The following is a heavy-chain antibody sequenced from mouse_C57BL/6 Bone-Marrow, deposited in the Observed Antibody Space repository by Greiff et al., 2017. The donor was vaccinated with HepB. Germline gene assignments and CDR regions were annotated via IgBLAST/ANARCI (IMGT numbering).Heavy chain of an antibody. J-gene: IGHJ3*01. V-gene: IGHV1-81*01. CDR3: AREGWLLPFAY. CDR1: GYTFTSYG. Sequence: QVHVKQSGAELARPGASVKLSCKASGYTFTSYGISWVKQRTGQGLEWIGEIYPRSGNTYYNEKFKGKATLTADKSSSTAYMELRSLTSEDSAVYFCAREGWLLPFAYWGQGTLVTVSA. CDR2: IYPRSGNT. D-gene: IGHD2-3*01.